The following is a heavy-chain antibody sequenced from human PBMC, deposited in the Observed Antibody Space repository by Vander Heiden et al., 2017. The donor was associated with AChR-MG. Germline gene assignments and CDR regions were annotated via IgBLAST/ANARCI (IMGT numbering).Heavy chain of an antibody. CDR1: GGSFSGYY. CDR3: ARGVTVALAPASNWFDP. Sequence: QVQLQQWGAGLLKPSETLSLTCAVHGGSFSGYYWSWIRQPPGKGLEWIGEINHSGSTNYNPSLKSRVTISVDTSKNQFSLKLSSVTAADTAVYYCARGVTVALAPASNWFDPWGQGTLVTVSS. CDR2: INHSGST. D-gene: IGHD6-19*01. J-gene: IGHJ5*02. V-gene: IGHV4-34*01.